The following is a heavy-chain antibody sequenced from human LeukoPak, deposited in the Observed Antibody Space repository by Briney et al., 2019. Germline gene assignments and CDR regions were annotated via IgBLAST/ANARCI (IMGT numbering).Heavy chain of an antibody. CDR3: ARVFGYYDSSGYYEALDY. CDR2: ISAYNGNT. Sequence: ASVKVSCKASGYTFTSYGISWVRQAPGQGLEWMGWISAYNGNTNYAQKLQGRVTMTTDTSTSTAYMELRSLRSDDTAVYYCARVFGYYDSSGYYEALDYWGQGTLVTVSS. CDR1: GYTFTSYG. J-gene: IGHJ4*02. D-gene: IGHD3-22*01. V-gene: IGHV1-18*01.